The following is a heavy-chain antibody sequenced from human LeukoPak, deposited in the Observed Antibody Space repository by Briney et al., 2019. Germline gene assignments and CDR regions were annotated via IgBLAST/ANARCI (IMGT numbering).Heavy chain of an antibody. Sequence: PGGSLRLSCAASGFTFSSYSMNWVRQAPGKGLEWVSSISSSSSYIYYADSVKGRFTISRDNAKNSLYLQMNSLRAEDTAVYYCARDPGVAAAGTFDYWGQGTLVTVSS. CDR3: ARDPGVAAAGTFDY. D-gene: IGHD6-13*01. CDR1: GFTFSSYS. V-gene: IGHV3-21*01. J-gene: IGHJ4*02. CDR2: ISSSSSYI.